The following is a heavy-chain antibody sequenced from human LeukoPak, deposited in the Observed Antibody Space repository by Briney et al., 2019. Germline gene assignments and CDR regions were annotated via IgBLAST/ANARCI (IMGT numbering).Heavy chain of an antibody. CDR3: AKYGSTSSSYYYYYGMDV. CDR2: ISGSGGST. V-gene: IGHV3-23*01. D-gene: IGHD2-2*01. J-gene: IGHJ6*02. Sequence: GGSLILSCAASGFTFSSYAMSWVRQAPGKGLEWVSAISGSGGSTYYADSVKGRFTISRDNSKNTLYLQTNSLRAEDTAVYYCAKYGSTSSSYYYYYGMDVWGQGTTVTVSS. CDR1: GFTFSSYA.